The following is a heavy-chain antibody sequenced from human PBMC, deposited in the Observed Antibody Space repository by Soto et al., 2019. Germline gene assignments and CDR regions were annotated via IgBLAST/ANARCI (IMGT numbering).Heavy chain of an antibody. CDR2: ISSSSSYI. D-gene: IGHD3-16*01. J-gene: IGHJ3*02. CDR1: GFTFSSYS. V-gene: IGHV3-21*01. CDR3: ARTPHYVGAFDI. Sequence: GALRLSCAASGFTFSSYSMNWVRQAPGKGLEWVSSISSSSSYIYYADSVKGRFTISRDNVKNSLYLQMNSLRAEDTAVYYCARTPHYVGAFDIWGQGTMVTVSS.